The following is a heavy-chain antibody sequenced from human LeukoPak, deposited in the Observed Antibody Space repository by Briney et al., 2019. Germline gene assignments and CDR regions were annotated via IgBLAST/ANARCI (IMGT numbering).Heavy chain of an antibody. CDR1: GFTFSSYG. J-gene: IGHJ4*02. CDR3: AKGKIVGATTALFDY. D-gene: IGHD1-26*01. CDR2: IRYDGSNK. V-gene: IGHV3-30*02. Sequence: PGGSLRLSCAASGFTFSSYGMHWVRQAPGKGLEWVAFIRYDGSNKYYADSVKGRFTISRDNSKNTLYLQMNSLRAEDTAVYYCAKGKIVGATTALFDYWGQGTLVTVSS.